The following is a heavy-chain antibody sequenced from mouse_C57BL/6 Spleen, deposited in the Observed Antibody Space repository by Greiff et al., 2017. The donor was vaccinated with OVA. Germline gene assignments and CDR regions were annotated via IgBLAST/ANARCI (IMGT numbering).Heavy chain of an antibody. V-gene: IGHV1-82*01. Sequence: VMLVESGPELVKPGASVKISCKASGYAFSSSWMHWVKQRPGKGLEWIGRIYPGDGDTNYNRKFKGKATLTADKSSSTAYMQRSSLTSEDSAVYCCARRDYDFGDYFDYWGQGTTLTVSS. CDR2: IYPGDGDT. D-gene: IGHD1-1*01. J-gene: IGHJ2*01. CDR3: ARRDYDFGDYFDY. CDR1: GYAFSSSW.